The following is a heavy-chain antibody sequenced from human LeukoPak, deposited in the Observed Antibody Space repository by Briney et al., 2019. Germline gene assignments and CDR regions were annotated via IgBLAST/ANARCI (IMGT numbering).Heavy chain of an antibody. CDR3: ARAPSEVGGYYPEYLRH. D-gene: IGHD3-22*01. J-gene: IGHJ1*01. V-gene: IGHV3-74*01. CDR1: GFTFSRYW. CDR2: IKSDGKT. Sequence: GGSLRLSCAASGFTFSRYWMHWVRHAPGKGLVWVSRIKSDGKTNYADSVKGRFTISRDNAKNTVSLQMDSLKAEDTGVYYCARAPSEVGGYYPEYLRHWGQGTLVTVSS.